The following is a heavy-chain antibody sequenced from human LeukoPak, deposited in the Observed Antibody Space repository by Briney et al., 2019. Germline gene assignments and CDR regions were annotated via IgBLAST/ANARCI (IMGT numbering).Heavy chain of an antibody. J-gene: IGHJ3*02. V-gene: IGHV1-2*02. CDR3: ARDRSYLGLNAFDI. CDR1: GYTFTGYY. CDR2: INPNSGGT. Sequence: ASVKVSCKASGYTFTGYYMHWVRQAPGQGLEWMGWINPNSGGTNYAQKFQGRVTMTRDTSISTAYMELCRLRSDDTAVYYCARDRSYLGLNAFDIWGQGTMVTVSS. D-gene: IGHD1-26*01.